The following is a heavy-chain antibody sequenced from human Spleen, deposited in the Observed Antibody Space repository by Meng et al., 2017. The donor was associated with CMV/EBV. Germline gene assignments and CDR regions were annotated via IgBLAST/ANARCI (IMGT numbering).Heavy chain of an antibody. D-gene: IGHD3-10*01. CDR3: ATTLWPAGSTRWDP. CDR2: VSYSGST. J-gene: IGHJ5*02. Sequence: SGGSISSGSSYWGWIRQPPGKGLEWIGSVSYSGSTYYNPSLKTRVTISLDTSKNQFSLKVTSVTAADTAVYYCATTLWPAGSTRWDPWGQGTLVTVSS. CDR1: GGSISSGSSY. V-gene: IGHV4-39*07.